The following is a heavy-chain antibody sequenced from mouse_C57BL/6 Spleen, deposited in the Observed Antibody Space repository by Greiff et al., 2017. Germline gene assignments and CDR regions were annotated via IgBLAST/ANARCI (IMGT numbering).Heavy chain of an antibody. CDR3: ARYDYDRGFAY. Sequence: EVQVVESGPELVKPGASVKMSCKASGYTFTDYNMHWVKQSHGKSLEWIGYINPNNGGTSYNQKFKGKATLTVNKSSSTAYMELRSLTSEDSAVYYCARYDYDRGFAYWGQGTLVTVSA. CDR1: GYTFTDYN. CDR2: INPNNGGT. D-gene: IGHD2-4*01. J-gene: IGHJ3*01. V-gene: IGHV1-22*01.